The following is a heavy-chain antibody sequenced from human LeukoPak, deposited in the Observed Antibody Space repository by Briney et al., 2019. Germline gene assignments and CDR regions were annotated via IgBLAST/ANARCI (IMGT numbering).Heavy chain of an antibody. D-gene: IGHD3-3*01. CDR1: GGTLSSYA. V-gene: IGHV1-69*13. Sequence: SVKVSCKASGGTLSSYAISWVRQAPGQGLEWMGGIIPIFGTANYAQKFQGRVTITADESTSTAYMELSSLRSEDTAVYYCARAYDFWSGYYFIEFGYWGQGTLVTVSS. CDR3: ARAYDFWSGYYFIEFGY. CDR2: IIPIFGTA. J-gene: IGHJ4*02.